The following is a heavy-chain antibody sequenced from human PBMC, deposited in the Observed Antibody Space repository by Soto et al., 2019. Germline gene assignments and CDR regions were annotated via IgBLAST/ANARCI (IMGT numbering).Heavy chain of an antibody. J-gene: IGHJ3*02. CDR3: ARDTPITMVRTDAFDI. D-gene: IGHD3-10*01. CDR2: ISSSSSTI. CDR1: GFTFSSYS. V-gene: IGHV3-48*01. Sequence: GGSLRLSCAASGFTFSSYSMNWVRQAPGKGLEWVSYISSSSSTIYYADSVKGRFTISRDNAKNSLYLQMNSLRAEDTAVYYCARDTPITMVRTDAFDIWGKGTMVTVSS.